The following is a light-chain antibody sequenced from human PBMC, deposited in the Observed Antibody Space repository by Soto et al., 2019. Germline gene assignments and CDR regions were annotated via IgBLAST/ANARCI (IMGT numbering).Light chain of an antibody. J-gene: IGLJ1*01. CDR1: SSDVGAYNY. CDR2: HVT. CDR3: CSYTTSNTFV. V-gene: IGLV2-14*01. Sequence: HSVLPKPASVSGALGQSITISCRRTSSDVGAYNYVSWYQQYPGKAPKLMIYHVTDRPSGVSNRFSGSKSGNTASLTISGLQAEDEADYYCCSYTTSNTFVFGNGTKVTVL.